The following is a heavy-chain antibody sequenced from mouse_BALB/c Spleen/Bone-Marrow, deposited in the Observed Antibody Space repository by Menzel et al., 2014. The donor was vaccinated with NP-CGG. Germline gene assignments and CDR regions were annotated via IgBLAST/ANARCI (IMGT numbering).Heavy chain of an antibody. CDR3: TRETTAVADFDY. Sequence: DVKLVESGPDLVKPSQSLSLTCTVTGYSITSGYGWHWIRQFPGSKLEWMGYIHYRGSTNYNPSLKSRISITRDTSKNQFSLQLNSVTTEDTATYYCTRETTAVADFDYWGQGATLTVTS. CDR1: GYSITSGYG. CDR2: IHYRGST. V-gene: IGHV3-1*02. J-gene: IGHJ2*01. D-gene: IGHD1-1*01.